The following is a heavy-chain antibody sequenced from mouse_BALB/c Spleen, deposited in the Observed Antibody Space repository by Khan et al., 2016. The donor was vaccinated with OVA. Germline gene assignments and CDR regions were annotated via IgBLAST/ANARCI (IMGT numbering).Heavy chain of an antibody. CDR2: IDPANGNT. J-gene: IGHJ1*01. V-gene: IGHV14-3*02. CDR3: ARTGTRWYFDV. CDR1: GFNIKDTY. Sequence: VQLKQSGAELVKPGASVKLSCTASGFNIKDTYMHWVKQRPEQGLEWIGRIDPANGNTKYDPKFQGQATITADTSSNTAYLQLSSLTSEDTAVYYCARTGTRWYFDVWGAGTTVTVSS. D-gene: IGHD4-1*01.